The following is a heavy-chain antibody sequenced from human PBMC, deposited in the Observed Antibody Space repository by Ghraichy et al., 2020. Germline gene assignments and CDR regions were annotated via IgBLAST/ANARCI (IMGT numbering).Heavy chain of an antibody. V-gene: IGHV1-8*01. J-gene: IGHJ6*03. D-gene: IGHD4-23*01. Sequence: ASVKVSCEASGYTFTSYDINWVRQAPGQGLEWMGWVNPDSGNTGYAQKFQCRVTMTANTSTNTVYMELTSLKSEDTAVYYCARVTRVALAFLLLGYNMAVWGRGTTVTVSS. CDR3: ARVTRVALAFLLLGYNMAV. CDR1: GYTFTSYD. CDR2: VNPDSGNT.